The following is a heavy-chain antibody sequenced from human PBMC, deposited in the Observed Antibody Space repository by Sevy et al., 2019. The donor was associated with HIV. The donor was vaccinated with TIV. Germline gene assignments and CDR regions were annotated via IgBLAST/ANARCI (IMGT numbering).Heavy chain of an antibody. CDR2: IHSDDTT. D-gene: IGHD5-18*01. Sequence: GGSLRLSCAASGFTVNSNYMTWVRQAPGKGLEGVSVIHSDDTTYHADSVKDRFTISRDNFKNTLYHHMCRLRAEDTAVDYCARGKSGYGYALNYWGQGTLVTVSS. V-gene: IGHV3-66*01. CDR3: ARGKSGYGYALNY. CDR1: GFTVNSNY. J-gene: IGHJ4*02.